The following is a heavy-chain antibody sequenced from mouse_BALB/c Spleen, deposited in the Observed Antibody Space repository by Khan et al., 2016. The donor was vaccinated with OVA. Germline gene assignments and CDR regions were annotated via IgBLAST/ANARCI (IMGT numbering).Heavy chain of an antibody. D-gene: IGHD1-1*01. V-gene: IGHV5-6-4*01. J-gene: IGHJ2*01. CDR3: TRDRNYYGSSFYFDY. CDR1: GFTFSSYS. CDR2: ITSGGSYT. Sequence: EVELVESGGGLVKPGGSLRLSCEASGFTFSSYSMSWVRQTPEKRLEWVATITSGGSYTYYPDSVQGRFTISRDNATNTPYLQMSSLKSEDTATYYCTRDRNYYGSSFYFDYWGQGTTLTVSS.